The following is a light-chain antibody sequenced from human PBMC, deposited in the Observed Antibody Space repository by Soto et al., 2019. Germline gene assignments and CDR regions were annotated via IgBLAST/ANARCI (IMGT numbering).Light chain of an antibody. CDR1: SSDIGGHTS. CDR2: DVS. CDR3: SSYTHNRTVV. V-gene: IGLV2-14*03. J-gene: IGLJ2*01. Sequence: QSALTQPASVSGSPGQSITISCTGTSSDIGGHTSVSWYQQHPGKAPKLMIVDVSNRPSGVSNRFSGSKSGNTASLTISGLPAEDEADYYCSSYTHNRTVVFGGGTKLTVL.